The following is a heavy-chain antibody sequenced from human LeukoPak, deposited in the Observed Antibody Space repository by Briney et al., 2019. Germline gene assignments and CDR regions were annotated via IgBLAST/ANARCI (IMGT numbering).Heavy chain of an antibody. CDR2: INHSGST. CDR1: GGSFSGYY. Sequence: SETLSLTCAVYGGSFSGYYWSWIRQPPGKGLEWIGEINHSGSTNYNPSLKSRVTISVDTSKNQFSLELSSVTAADTAVYYCASSHYYDSSGYYPIYYMDVWGKGTTVTVSS. V-gene: IGHV4-34*01. D-gene: IGHD3-22*01. CDR3: ASSHYYDSSGYYPIYYMDV. J-gene: IGHJ6*03.